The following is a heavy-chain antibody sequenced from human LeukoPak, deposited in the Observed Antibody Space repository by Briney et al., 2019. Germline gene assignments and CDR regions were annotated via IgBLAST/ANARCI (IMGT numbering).Heavy chain of an antibody. CDR1: GFPFSSYG. CDR3: ARDSCGSPSCFDY. D-gene: IGHD2-2*01. Sequence: PGGSLRLSCVASGFPFSSYGMHWVRQAPGRGLEWAAAIQYDGSIEYYADSVKGRFTISRDQSKNTLFLQVNSLRAEDTAVYYCARDSCGSPSCFDYWGQGTLVTVSS. V-gene: IGHV3-33*08. J-gene: IGHJ4*02. CDR2: IQYDGSIE.